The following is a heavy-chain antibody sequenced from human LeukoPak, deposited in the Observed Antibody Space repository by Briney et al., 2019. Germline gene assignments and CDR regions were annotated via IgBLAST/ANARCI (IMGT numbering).Heavy chain of an antibody. Sequence: PGGSLRLSCAASGFTFSTYAMSWVRQAPGKGLEWVLAISGSGESTYYAGSVKGRFTISRDNSKNTLYLQMNSLRAEDTALYYCAKDAKRNYDFWGRFDCWGQGTLVTVSS. V-gene: IGHV3-23*01. D-gene: IGHD3-3*01. J-gene: IGHJ4*02. CDR1: GFTFSTYA. CDR2: ISGSGEST. CDR3: AKDAKRNYDFWGRFDC.